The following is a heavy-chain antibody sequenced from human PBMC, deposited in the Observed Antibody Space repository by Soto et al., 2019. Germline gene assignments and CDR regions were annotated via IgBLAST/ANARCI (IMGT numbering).Heavy chain of an antibody. CDR3: VSPPRSFYDTLTGYPYVLFYFDY. J-gene: IGHJ4*02. CDR2: ISGSGAFT. CDR1: GFPFNPYA. Sequence: GGSLRLSCVASGFPFNPYAMSWVRQAPGKGLEWVSGISGSGAFTYYADSVKGRFTISRDNSKNTLSLRLNSLRAEDTAIYYCVSPPRSFYDTLTGYPYVLFYFDYWGQGTAVTVSS. V-gene: IGHV3-23*01. D-gene: IGHD3-9*01.